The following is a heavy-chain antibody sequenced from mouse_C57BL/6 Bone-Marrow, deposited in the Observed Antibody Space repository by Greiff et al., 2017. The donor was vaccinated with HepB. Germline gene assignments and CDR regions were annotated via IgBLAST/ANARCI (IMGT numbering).Heavy chain of an antibody. Sequence: VQLQQSGPELVKPGDSVKISCKASGYSFTGYFMNWVMQSHGKGLEWIGRINPYNGDTFYNQKFKGKATLTVDKSSSTAHKELRSLTSEDSAVNYCARKGEDCSSRKAMDYWGQGTSVTVSS. D-gene: IGHD1-1*01. CDR2: INPYNGDT. J-gene: IGHJ4*01. CDR3: ARKGEDCSSRKAMDY. CDR1: GYSFTGYF. V-gene: IGHV1-20*01.